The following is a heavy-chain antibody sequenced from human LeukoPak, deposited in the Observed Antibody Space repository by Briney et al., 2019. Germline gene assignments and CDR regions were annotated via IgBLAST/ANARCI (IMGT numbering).Heavy chain of an antibody. D-gene: IGHD2-15*01. J-gene: IGHJ4*02. CDR2: IIPIFGIS. Sequence: ASVNDSCKASGGTFSSYPINWVRQAPGQGLEWMGRIIPIFGISNYAQKFQGRVTITADKSKSKAYMELGSVRSEDTAVYYCARTGYCSGGSCQGYFDYWGQGTLVTVSS. CDR1: GGTFSSYP. V-gene: IGHV1-69*02. CDR3: ARTGYCSGGSCQGYFDY.